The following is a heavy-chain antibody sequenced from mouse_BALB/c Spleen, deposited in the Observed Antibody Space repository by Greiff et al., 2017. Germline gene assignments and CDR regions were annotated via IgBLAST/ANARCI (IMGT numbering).Heavy chain of an antibody. J-gene: IGHJ1*01. CDR3: ARPSYGNYGDFDD. CDR2: IDPANGNT. CDR1: GFNIKDTY. D-gene: IGHD2-1*01. Sequence: VQLQQSGAELVKPGASVKLSCTASGFNIKDTYMHWVKQRPEQGLEWIGRIDPANGNTKYDPKFQGKATITADTSSNTAYLQLSSLTSEDTAVYYCARPSYGNYGDFDDWGEGTTVTVSS. V-gene: IGHV14-3*02.